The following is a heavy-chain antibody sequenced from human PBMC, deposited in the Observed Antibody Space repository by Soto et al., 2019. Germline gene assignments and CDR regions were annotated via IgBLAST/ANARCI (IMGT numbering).Heavy chain of an antibody. J-gene: IGHJ4*02. CDR3: AIHRVPSVYDPIPGCFDS. D-gene: IGHD5-12*01. CDR1: GGSISSSSSY. Sequence: SETLSLTCTVSGGSISSSSSYWGWIRQPPGKGLEWIGSMSYSGSTYHNPSLKSRVTLSVDTSQNQFSLKLTSVTAADTAVFSFAIHRVPSVYDPIPGCFDSWGQGILVTVSS. V-gene: IGHV4-39*01. CDR2: MSYSGST.